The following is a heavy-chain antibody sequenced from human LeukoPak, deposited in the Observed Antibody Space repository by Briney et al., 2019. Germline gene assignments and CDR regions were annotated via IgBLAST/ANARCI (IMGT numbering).Heavy chain of an antibody. D-gene: IGHD4-23*01. CDR2: IYDSEST. V-gene: IGHV4-39*01. J-gene: IGHJ4*02. CDR3: ARHSSMTPVVFDY. CDR1: GGSMSSSNYY. Sequence: PSETLSLTCTVSGGSMSSSNYYWGWIRQPPGKGLEWIGSIYDSESTYYNPSLKSRVTISVDTSKRQFSLKLSSVTATDTAVYYCARHSSMTPVVFDYWGQGPLVTVSS.